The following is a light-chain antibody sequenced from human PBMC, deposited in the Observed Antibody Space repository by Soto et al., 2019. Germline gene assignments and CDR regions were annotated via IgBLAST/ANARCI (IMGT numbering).Light chain of an antibody. CDR1: SSDVGSHNF. V-gene: IGLV2-23*02. J-gene: IGLJ2*01. Sequence: QSALTQPASVSGSPGQSITISCTGTSSDVGSHNFVSWYQQRPGKAPKLMIFEVTKRPSGVSSRFSASKSGNTAYLTISGVQAEDEADYYCCSYAGTTTWVFGGGTKLTVL. CDR3: CSYAGTTTWV. CDR2: EVT.